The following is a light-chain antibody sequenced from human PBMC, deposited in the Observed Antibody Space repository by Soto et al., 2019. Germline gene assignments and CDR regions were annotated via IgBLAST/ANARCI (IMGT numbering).Light chain of an antibody. CDR1: QSVTGNY. J-gene: IGKJ1*01. V-gene: IGKV3-20*01. Sequence: EIVLTQSPGTLSLSPGERATLSCGASQSVTGNYLAWYQQKPGQPPRLLIYAASNTAPGIPDRFSGSGSGTDFTLSISSLQPDDFATYYCHQYNSYWTFGQGTKVDIK. CDR2: AAS. CDR3: HQYNSYWT.